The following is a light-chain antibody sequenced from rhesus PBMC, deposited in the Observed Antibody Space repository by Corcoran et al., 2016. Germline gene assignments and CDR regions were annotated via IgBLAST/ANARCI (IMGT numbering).Light chain of an antibody. CDR3: LQYSSSPYS. J-gene: IGKJ2*01. V-gene: IGKV1-22*01. Sequence: DIQMTQSPSSLSASVGDTVTITCRASKSISSWLDWYQQKPGKAPKLLINKAASLQSGVPSRFSGSGSGTDFTLTISSLQPEDFATYYCLQYSSSPYSFGQGTKVEIK. CDR1: KSISSW. CDR2: KAA.